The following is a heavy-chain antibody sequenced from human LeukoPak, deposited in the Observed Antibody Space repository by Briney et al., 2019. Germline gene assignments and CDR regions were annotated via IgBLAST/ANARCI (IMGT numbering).Heavy chain of an antibody. CDR3: ARHLSGKKDF. Sequence: SETLSLTCTVPGGSISTSHPYWGWIRQPPGKGLQWIGSNSGATYYNPSLESRVTISLDPSKTLLSLKLTSVTASDTAVYFCARHLSGKKDFWGQGALVTVSS. V-gene: IGHV4-39*01. CDR2: NSGAT. CDR1: GGSISTSHPY. D-gene: IGHD3-10*01. J-gene: IGHJ4*02.